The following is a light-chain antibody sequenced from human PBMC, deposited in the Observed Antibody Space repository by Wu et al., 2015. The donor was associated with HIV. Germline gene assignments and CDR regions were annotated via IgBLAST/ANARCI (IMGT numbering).Light chain of an antibody. V-gene: IGKV3-11*01. CDR2: DAS. CDR1: QSVNSY. J-gene: IGKJ2*03. Sequence: EIVLTQSPATLSLSPGDRATFSCRASQSVNSYLAWYQQKPGQAPRLLIYDASNRAAGIPARFSGSGSGTDYTLTISSLQPEDFATYYCQQYYITPYSFGQGTKLDIK. CDR3: QQYYITPYS.